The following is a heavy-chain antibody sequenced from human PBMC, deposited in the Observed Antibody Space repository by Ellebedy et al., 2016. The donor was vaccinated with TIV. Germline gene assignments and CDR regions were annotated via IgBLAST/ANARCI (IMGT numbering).Heavy chain of an antibody. J-gene: IGHJ3*02. CDR2: ISYDGSNK. CDR3: ARDLRGGYSYGDAFDI. V-gene: IGHV3-30-3*01. CDR1: GFTFSSYA. Sequence: GESLKISXAASGFTFSSYAMHWVRQAPGKGLEWVAVISYDGSNKYYADSVKGRFTISRDNSKNTLYLQMNSLRAEDTAVYYCARDLRGGYSYGDAFDIWGQGTMVTVSS. D-gene: IGHD5-18*01.